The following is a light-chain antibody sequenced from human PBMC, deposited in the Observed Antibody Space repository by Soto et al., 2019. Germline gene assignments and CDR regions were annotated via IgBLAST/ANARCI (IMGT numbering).Light chain of an antibody. Sequence: DIQMSQSASSLSASVGDRVTITRRASQSISSYLNWYQPKPGKPPKLLIYAASNLQSGVPPRFSGTGSGKDFTLTIAALQTDDFSTDYCQQSFSNLVTFGGGTQVDIK. J-gene: IGKJ4*01. CDR1: QSISSY. V-gene: IGKV1-39*01. CDR3: QQSFSNLVT. CDR2: AAS.